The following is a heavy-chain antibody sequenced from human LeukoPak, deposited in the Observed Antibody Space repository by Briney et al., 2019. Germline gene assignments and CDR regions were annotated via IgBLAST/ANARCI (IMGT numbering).Heavy chain of an antibody. V-gene: IGHV4-59*01. CDR2: IYYSGSN. Sequence: SETLSLTCTVSGGSISSYYWSWIRQPPGKGLEWIGYIYYSGSNNYNPSLKSRVTISVDTSKNQFSLKLSSVTAADTAVYYCARASSGWFPTTFDYWGQGTLVTVSS. CDR3: ARASSGWFPTTFDY. CDR1: GGSISSYY. D-gene: IGHD6-19*01. J-gene: IGHJ4*02.